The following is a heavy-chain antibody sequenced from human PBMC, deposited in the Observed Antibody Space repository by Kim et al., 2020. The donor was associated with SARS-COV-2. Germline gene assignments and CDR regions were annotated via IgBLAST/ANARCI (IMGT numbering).Heavy chain of an antibody. CDR3: AREMAAFDI. Sequence: SETLSLTCTVSGGSISSGGYYWTWIRQHPGKGLEWIGYISYSGSTYYNPSLKSRVTISVDTSKNQFSLRLSSVTAADTAVYYYAREMAAFDIWGQGTMVTVSS. CDR2: ISYSGST. CDR1: GGSISSGGYY. J-gene: IGHJ3*02. V-gene: IGHV4-31*03.